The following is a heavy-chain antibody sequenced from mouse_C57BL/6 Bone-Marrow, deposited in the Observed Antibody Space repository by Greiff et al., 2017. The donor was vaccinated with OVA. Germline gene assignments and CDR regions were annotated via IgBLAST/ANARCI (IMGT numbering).Heavy chain of an antibody. CDR1: GFNIKDDY. D-gene: IGHD2-1*01. CDR3: TTFYSYYAMDD. CDR2: IDPENGDT. J-gene: IGHJ4*01. V-gene: IGHV14-4*01. Sequence: VQLQQSGAELVRPGASVKLSCTASGFNIKDDYMHWVKQRPEQGLEWIGWIDPENGDTEYASKFQGKATITADTSSNTAYLQLSSLTSEDTAVYYCTTFYSYYAMDDWGQGTSVTVSS.